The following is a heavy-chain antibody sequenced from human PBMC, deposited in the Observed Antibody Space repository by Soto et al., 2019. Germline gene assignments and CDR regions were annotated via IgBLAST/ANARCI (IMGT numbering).Heavy chain of an antibody. D-gene: IGHD3-22*01. CDR1: RDSLYISV. CDR2: IKSKTDGGTA. V-gene: IGHV3-15*07. CDR3: TTDSYSTIIVVRFDY. J-gene: IGHJ4*01. Sequence: ASAACRDSLYISVVTGALQKPGKGLEWVGRIKSKTDGGTADFAAPVKGRFAISRDDSKNTVYLQMNGLKTEDTAVYYCTTDSYSTIIVVRFDYWGHGTLVTVSS.